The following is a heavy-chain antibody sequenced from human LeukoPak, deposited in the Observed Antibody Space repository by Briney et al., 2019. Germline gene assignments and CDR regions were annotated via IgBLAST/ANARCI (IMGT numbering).Heavy chain of an antibody. J-gene: IGHJ4*02. Sequence: GGSLRLSCAASGFTFSSYAMSWVRQAPGKGLEWVSAISGSGGSTYYADSVKGRFTISRDNSKNTLYLQMNSLRADDTAVYYCARVGVAAHYFDYWGQGTLVTVSS. D-gene: IGHD6-19*01. CDR2: ISGSGGST. V-gene: IGHV3-23*01. CDR3: ARVGVAAHYFDY. CDR1: GFTFSSYA.